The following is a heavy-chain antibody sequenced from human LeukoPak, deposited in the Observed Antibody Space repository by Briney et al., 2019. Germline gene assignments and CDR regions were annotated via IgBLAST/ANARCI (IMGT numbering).Heavy chain of an antibody. V-gene: IGHV1-46*01. CDR1: GYTFTSYY. D-gene: IGHD6-19*01. CDR2: INPSGGST. Sequence: ASVKVSCKASGYTFTSYYMHWVRQAPGQGLEWMGIINPSGGSTSYAQKFQGRVTMTRDTSTSTVYMELSSPRSEDTAVYYCARDTYYGIAVAGTGLYYYYGVDVWGQGTTVTVSS. J-gene: IGHJ6*02. CDR3: ARDTYYGIAVAGTGLYYYYGVDV.